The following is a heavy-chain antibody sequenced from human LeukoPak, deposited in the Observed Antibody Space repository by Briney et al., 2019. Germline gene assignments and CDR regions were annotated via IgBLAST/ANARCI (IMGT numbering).Heavy chain of an antibody. J-gene: IGHJ4*02. CDR1: GFSVSSNC. Sequence: GGSLRLSCAASGFSVSSNCMSWVRQAPGKGLEWVSVIYSGGRTDYADSVKGRFTISRDTSKNTLYLQMNSLRAEDTAVYYCAKDRGASCYNIFDYWGQGILVTVS. CDR3: AKDRGASCYNIFDY. V-gene: IGHV3-53*01. D-gene: IGHD2-2*02. CDR2: IYSGGRT.